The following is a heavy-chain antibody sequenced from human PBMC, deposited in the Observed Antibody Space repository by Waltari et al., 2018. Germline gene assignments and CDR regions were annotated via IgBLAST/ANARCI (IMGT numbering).Heavy chain of an antibody. V-gene: IGHV3-48*03. J-gene: IGHJ6*02. CDR3: ARDREGMLGSYYPYYYYGMDV. Sequence: EVQLVESGGGLVQPGGSLRLSCAASGFTFSSYEMNWVRQAPGKGLEWVSYISSSGRTIYYADSVKGRFTISRDNAKNSLYLQMNSLRAEDTAVYYCARDREGMLGSYYPYYYYGMDVWGQGTTVTVSS. CDR1: GFTFSSYE. CDR2: ISSSGRTI. D-gene: IGHD3-10*01.